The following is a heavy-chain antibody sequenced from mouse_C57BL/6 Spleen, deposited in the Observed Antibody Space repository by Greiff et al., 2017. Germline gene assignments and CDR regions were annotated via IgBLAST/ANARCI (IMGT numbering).Heavy chain of an antibody. V-gene: IGHV5-4*01. CDR1: GFTFSSYA. CDR3: ARDRAHYGRTPYAMDY. Sequence: DVKLVESGGGLVKPGGSLKLSCAASGFTFSSYAMSWVRQTPEKRLEWVATISDGRSYTYYPDNVKGRFTISRDNAKNNLYLQMSHLQSEDTAMYYCARDRAHYGRTPYAMDYWGQGTSVTVSS. CDR2: ISDGRSYT. D-gene: IGHD1-1*01. J-gene: IGHJ4*01.